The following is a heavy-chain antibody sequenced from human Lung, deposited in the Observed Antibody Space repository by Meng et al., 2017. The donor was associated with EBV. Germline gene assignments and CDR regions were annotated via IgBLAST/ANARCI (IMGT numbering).Heavy chain of an antibody. CDR1: GATFSSYT. CDR3: ARDSSPPHPHPGWFDP. J-gene: IGHJ5*02. V-gene: IGHV1-69*08. Sequence: QVQLVQSGAEVKKPGSSAKVSCKASGATFSSYTISWVRQAPGQGLEWMGRIIPILGIANYAQKFQGRVTITADKSTSTAYMELSSLRSEDTAVYYCARDSSPPHPHPGWFDPWGQGTLVTVSS. CDR2: IIPILGIA. D-gene: IGHD1-14*01.